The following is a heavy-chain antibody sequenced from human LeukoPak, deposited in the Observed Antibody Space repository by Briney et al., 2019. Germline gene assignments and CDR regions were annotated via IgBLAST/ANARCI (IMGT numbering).Heavy chain of an antibody. J-gene: IGHJ3*02. Sequence: SETLSLTCAVYGGSFSGYYWSWIRQPSGKGLEWIGEINHSGSTNYNPSLKSRVTISVDTSKNQFSLKLSSVTAADTAVYYCARVPSVRYCSSTSCYLGAFDIWGQGTMVTVSS. CDR3: ARVPSVRYCSSTSCYLGAFDI. CDR1: GGSFSGYY. D-gene: IGHD2-2*01. V-gene: IGHV4-34*01. CDR2: INHSGST.